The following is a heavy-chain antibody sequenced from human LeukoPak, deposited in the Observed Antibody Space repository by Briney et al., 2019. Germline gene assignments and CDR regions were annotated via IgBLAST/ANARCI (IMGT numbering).Heavy chain of an antibody. J-gene: IGHJ4*02. D-gene: IGHD3-22*01. CDR1: GYTFTNYY. CDR3: ARGRWELLQDY. Sequence: GASVKVSCKASGYTFTNYYMHWVRQAPGQGLEWMGIINPTGDSTSYAQKFQGRVTMTRDLSATTAYMELSSLRSEDTAVYFCARGRWELLQDYWGQGTLVTVSS. V-gene: IGHV1-46*01. CDR2: INPTGDST.